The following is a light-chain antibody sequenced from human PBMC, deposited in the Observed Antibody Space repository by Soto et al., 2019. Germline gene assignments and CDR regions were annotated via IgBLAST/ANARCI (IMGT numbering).Light chain of an antibody. Sequence: QSALTQPASVSGSPGQSITISCTGTSSDVGSYNLVSWYQHHPGKAPKLMIYEGSKRPSGVSNRFSGSKSGNTASLTISGRQAEDEADYYCCSYAGGSTFVVFGGGTKLTVL. CDR1: SSDVGSYNL. CDR3: CSYAGGSTFVV. V-gene: IGLV2-23*01. J-gene: IGLJ2*01. CDR2: EGS.